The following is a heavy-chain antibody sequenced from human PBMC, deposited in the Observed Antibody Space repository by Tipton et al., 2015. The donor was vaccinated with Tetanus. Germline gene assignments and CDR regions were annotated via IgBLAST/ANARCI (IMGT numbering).Heavy chain of an antibody. V-gene: IGHV4-39*01. CDR2: IDYSGST. CDR1: GGSISTSIYF. Sequence: TLSLTCSVSGGSISTSIYFWGWIRQPPGKGLEWIGSIDYSGSTYYNPSLKSRVTMSVDTPNNQFSLNLSSVTAADTAVYYCAREAGHDYGAFEYWGQGSLVTVSS. CDR3: AREAGHDYGAFEY. D-gene: IGHD4-17*01. J-gene: IGHJ4*02.